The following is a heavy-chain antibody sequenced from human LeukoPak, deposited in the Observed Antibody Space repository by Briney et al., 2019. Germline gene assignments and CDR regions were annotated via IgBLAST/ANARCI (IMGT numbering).Heavy chain of an antibody. CDR1: GFTFSSYA. D-gene: IGHD1-26*01. V-gene: IGHV3-23*01. Sequence: PGGSLRLSCAASGFTFSSYAMTWVRQAPGKRLEWVSAISGRGGSTYYADSVKGRFTISRDNSKNTLYLQVNSLRAEDTAVYYCAKNSGSYPSNDAFDMWGQGTLVTVSS. J-gene: IGHJ3*02. CDR2: ISGRGGST. CDR3: AKNSGSYPSNDAFDM.